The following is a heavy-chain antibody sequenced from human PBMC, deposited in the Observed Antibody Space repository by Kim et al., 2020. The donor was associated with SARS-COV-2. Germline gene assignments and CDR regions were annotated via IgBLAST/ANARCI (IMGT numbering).Heavy chain of an antibody. CDR3: ASFLGYSSGWYPRGDDAFDI. CDR2: ISAYNAYT. Sequence: ASVKVSCKASGYTFTKYGVNWVRQAPGQGLEWMGWISAYNAYTKYAQKLQGRVTMTTDTSASTAYMELRSLKSDDTALYYCASFLGYSSGWYPRGDDAFDIWGHGQCSPSLQ. J-gene: IGHJ3*02. CDR1: GYTFTKYG. D-gene: IGHD6-19*01. V-gene: IGHV1-18*01.